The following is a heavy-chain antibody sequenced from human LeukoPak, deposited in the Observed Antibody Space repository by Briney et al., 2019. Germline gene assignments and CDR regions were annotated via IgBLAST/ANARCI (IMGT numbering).Heavy chain of an antibody. J-gene: IGHJ4*02. Sequence: ASVKVSCKASGYTFTSYGISWVRQAPGQGLEWMGWISAYNGNTNYAQKLQGRVTTTTDTSTSTAYMELRSLRSDDTAVYYCARDSLAPYSSPEGFDYWGQGTLVTVSS. D-gene: IGHD6-13*01. V-gene: IGHV1-18*01. CDR1: GYTFTSYG. CDR3: ARDSLAPYSSPEGFDY. CDR2: ISAYNGNT.